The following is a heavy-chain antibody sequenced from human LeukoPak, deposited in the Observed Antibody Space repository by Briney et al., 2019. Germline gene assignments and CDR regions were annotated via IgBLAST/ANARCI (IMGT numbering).Heavy chain of an antibody. CDR3: AKGLSIAVAGRGAFDI. D-gene: IGHD6-19*01. CDR2: IPYDGCNK. J-gene: IGHJ3*02. CDR1: GFTLSSYS. V-gene: IGHV3-30*02. Sequence: GGSLRLSSAASGFTLSSYSMDWVRQAPDKGLEWVAFIPYDGCNKYYADSVKGRFTISRDNSKNTLYVQMNSLRAEDAAVYYCAKGLSIAVAGRGAFDIWGQGTTVTVSS.